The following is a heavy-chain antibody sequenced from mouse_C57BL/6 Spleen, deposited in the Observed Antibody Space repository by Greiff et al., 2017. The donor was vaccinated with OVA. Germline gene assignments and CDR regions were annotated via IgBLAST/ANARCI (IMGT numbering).Heavy chain of an antibody. V-gene: IGHV7-3*01. CDR1: GFTFTDYY. CDR2: IRNKANGYTT. Sequence: EVKLVESGGGLVQPGGSLSLSCAASGFTFTDYYMSWVRQPPGKALEWLGFIRNKANGYTTEYSASVKGRFTISRDKSQSILYLQMNALRAEDSATYYCASVVPYAMDYWGQGTSVTVSS. CDR3: ASVVPYAMDY. D-gene: IGHD1-1*01. J-gene: IGHJ4*01.